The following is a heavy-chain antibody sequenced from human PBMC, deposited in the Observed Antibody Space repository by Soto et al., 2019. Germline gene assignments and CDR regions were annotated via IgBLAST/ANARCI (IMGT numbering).Heavy chain of an antibody. CDR2: MSSDGSNT. Sequence: GGSLRLSCAASGFTFSSYAIHWVRQAPGKGLEWVAFMSSDGSNTFYADSVRGRFTVSRDNSKGTLYLQMNGLMPEDTAVYYCTKSHSTALVPYYFDYWGQGTLVTVSS. V-gene: IGHV3-30*18. J-gene: IGHJ4*02. CDR1: GFTFSSYA. D-gene: IGHD5-18*01. CDR3: TKSHSTALVPYYFDY.